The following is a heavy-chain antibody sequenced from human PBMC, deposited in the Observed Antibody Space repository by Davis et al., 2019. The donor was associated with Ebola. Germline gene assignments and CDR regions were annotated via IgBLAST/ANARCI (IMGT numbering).Heavy chain of an antibody. CDR1: GFTFSGSA. CDR3: TSLRRSGVVVPAAGYYYMDV. V-gene: IGHV3-73*01. J-gene: IGHJ6*03. Sequence: PGGSLRLSCAASGFTFSGSAMHWVRQASGKGLEWVGRIRSKANSYATAYAASVKGRFTISRDDSKNTAYLQMNSLKTEDTAVYYCTSLRRSGVVVPAAGYYYMDVWGKGTTVTVSS. D-gene: IGHD2-2*01. CDR2: IRSKANSYAT.